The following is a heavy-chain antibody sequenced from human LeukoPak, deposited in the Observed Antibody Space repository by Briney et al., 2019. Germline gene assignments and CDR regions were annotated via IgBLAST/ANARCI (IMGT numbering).Heavy chain of an antibody. J-gene: IGHJ4*02. D-gene: IGHD2-15*01. Sequence: SETLSLTCTVSVGSLSRYHWSWIRHPPEKGREWIGYIYYSGSINHNPPLKSRVTLPVHTSKNQLTLKLSAVTAADTAVYYCASGGSCSGIDYWGQGTLVTVSS. V-gene: IGHV4-59*12. CDR3: ASGGSCSGIDY. CDR2: IYYSGSI. CDR1: VGSLSRYH.